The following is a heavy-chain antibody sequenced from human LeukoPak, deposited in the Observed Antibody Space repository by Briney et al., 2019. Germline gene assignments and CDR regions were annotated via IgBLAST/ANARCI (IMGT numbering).Heavy chain of an antibody. CDR3: ARGSRYCSGGSCYSDWFDP. CDR1: GGSISSGGYS. V-gene: IGHV4-30-2*01. Sequence: PSETLSLTCAVSGGSISSGGYSWSWIRQPPGKGLEWIGYIYHSGSTYYNPSLKSRVTISVDRSKNQFSLKLSSVTAADTAVYYCARGSRYCSGGSCYSDWFDPWGQGTLVTVSS. CDR2: IYHSGST. J-gene: IGHJ5*02. D-gene: IGHD2-15*01.